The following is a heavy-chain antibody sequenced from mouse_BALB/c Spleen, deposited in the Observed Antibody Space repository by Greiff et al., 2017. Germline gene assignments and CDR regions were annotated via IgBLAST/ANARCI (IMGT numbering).Heavy chain of an antibody. CDR3: AREYRYDGNWYFDV. J-gene: IGHJ1*01. Sequence: DVQLVESGGGLVKPGGSLKLSCAASGFTFSDYYMYWVRQTPEKRLEWVATISDGGSYTYYPDSVKGRFTISRDNAKNNLYLQMSSLKSEDTAMYYCAREYRYDGNWYFDVWGAGTTVTVSS. CDR2: ISDGGSYT. V-gene: IGHV5-4*02. D-gene: IGHD2-14*01. CDR1: GFTFSDYY.